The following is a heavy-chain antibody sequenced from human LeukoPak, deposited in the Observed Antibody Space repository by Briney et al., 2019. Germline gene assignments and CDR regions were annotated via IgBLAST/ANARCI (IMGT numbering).Heavy chain of an antibody. CDR2: INHSGST. D-gene: IGHD3-22*01. Sequence: SETLSLTCAVYGGSFSGYYWSWIRQPPGKGLEWIGEINHSGSTNYNPSLRSRVTISVDTSKNQFSLKLSSVTAADTAVYYCATHLPYYYDSSGQTGYWGQGTLVTVSS. V-gene: IGHV4-34*01. CDR3: ATHLPYYYDSSGQTGY. J-gene: IGHJ4*02. CDR1: GGSFSGYY.